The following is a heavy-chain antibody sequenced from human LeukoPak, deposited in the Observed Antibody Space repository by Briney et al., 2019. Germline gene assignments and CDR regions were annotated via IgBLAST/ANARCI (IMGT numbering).Heavy chain of an antibody. Sequence: GESLKISCKGSGYSFTSYWIGWVRQMPGKGLEWMGLIYPGDSDTRYRPSFQGQLTISADKSISPAYLQWSSLKPSDTAMYYCARRSSSGMDVWGQGTTVTVSS. CDR3: ARRSSSGMDV. CDR1: GYSFTSYW. V-gene: IGHV5-51*01. J-gene: IGHJ6*02. CDR2: IYPGDSDT.